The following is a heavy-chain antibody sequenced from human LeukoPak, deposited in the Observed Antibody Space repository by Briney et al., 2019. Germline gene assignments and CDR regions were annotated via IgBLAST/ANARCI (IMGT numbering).Heavy chain of an antibody. D-gene: IGHD3-3*01. CDR2: IHYSGNT. J-gene: IGHJ4*02. CDR3: ARLGAGPTYYDFWSGYSSFYFDY. Sequence: SETLSLTCAVSGGSTSSSNYYWGWIRQPPGKGLEWIGGIHYSGNTYYNPSLKSRVTISVDTSKNQFSLKLSSVTAADTAVYYCARLGAGPTYYDFWSGYSSFYFDYWGQGTLVTVSS. V-gene: IGHV4-39*01. CDR1: GGSTSSSNYY.